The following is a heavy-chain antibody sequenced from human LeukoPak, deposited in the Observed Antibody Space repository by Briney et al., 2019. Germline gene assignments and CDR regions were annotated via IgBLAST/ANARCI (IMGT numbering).Heavy chain of an antibody. Sequence: SETLSLTCAVSGGSFSSSSFSWTWIRQPPGKGLEWIGYIYYSGSSYYNPSLKSRFTISVDTSKNQFSLKLSSVTAADTAVYYCARTSTYCSGASCYSHHFDYWGQGTLVTVSS. CDR1: GGSFSSSSFS. J-gene: IGHJ4*02. V-gene: IGHV4-30-4*07. D-gene: IGHD2-15*01. CDR3: ARTSTYCSGASCYSHHFDY. CDR2: IYYSGSS.